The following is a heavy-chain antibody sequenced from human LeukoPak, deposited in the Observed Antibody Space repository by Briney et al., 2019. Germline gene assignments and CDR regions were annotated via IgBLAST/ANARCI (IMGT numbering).Heavy chain of an antibody. J-gene: IGHJ4*02. D-gene: IGHD3-10*01. CDR1: GGSISRDGYY. CDR3: ARLWFGELFLDS. Sequence: PSETLSLTCTVSGGSISRDGYYWSWIRQNPGKGLEWIGYISYTGSTYYNPSLKSRVTMSVYTSKTHLSLKLNSVTAADTAVYYCARLWFGELFLDSWGQGVLVTVSS. CDR2: ISYTGST. V-gene: IGHV4-31*03.